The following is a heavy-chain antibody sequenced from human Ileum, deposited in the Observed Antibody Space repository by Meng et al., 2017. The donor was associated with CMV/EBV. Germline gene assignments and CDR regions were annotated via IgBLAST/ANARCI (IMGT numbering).Heavy chain of an antibody. J-gene: IGHJ4*01. D-gene: IGHD2-15*01. CDR2: VSYRGRT. V-gene: IGHV4-39*07. CDR3: ARDYCSGGNCYLAGFDY. Sequence: SISSISYFWGWIRQPPGKGLEWIGTVSYRGRTYYNPSLKSRVTISLDTSKSQFSLELRSMTAADTAVYFCARDYCSGGNCYLAGFDYWGHGALVTVSS. CDR1: SISSISYF.